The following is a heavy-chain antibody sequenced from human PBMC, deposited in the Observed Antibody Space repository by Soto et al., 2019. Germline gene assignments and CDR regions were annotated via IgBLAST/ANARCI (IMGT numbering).Heavy chain of an antibody. CDR3: ARGITMIVVVWGPSAFDI. V-gene: IGHV4-30-4*01. CDR1: GGSISSGDCY. Sequence: LSLTCTVSGGSISSGDCYWRWIRQPPGKGLEWIGYIYYSGSTYYNPSLKSRVTISVDTSKNQFSVKLSSVTAADTAVYYCARGITMIVVVWGPSAFDIWGQGTMVT. D-gene: IGHD3-22*01. CDR2: IYYSGST. J-gene: IGHJ3*02.